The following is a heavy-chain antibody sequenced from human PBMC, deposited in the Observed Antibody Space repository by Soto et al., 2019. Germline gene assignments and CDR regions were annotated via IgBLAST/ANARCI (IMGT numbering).Heavy chain of an antibody. J-gene: IGHJ2*01. Sequence: GGSLRLSCAASGFTFSSYDMHWVRQATGKGLEWVSAIGTAGDTYYPGSVKGRFTISRENAKNSLYLQMNSLRAEDTAVYYCARGHRDYYGSGSQPWYFDLWGRGTLVTVSS. CDR3: ARGHRDYYGSGSQPWYFDL. V-gene: IGHV3-13*01. CDR2: IGTAGDT. CDR1: GFTFSSYD. D-gene: IGHD3-10*01.